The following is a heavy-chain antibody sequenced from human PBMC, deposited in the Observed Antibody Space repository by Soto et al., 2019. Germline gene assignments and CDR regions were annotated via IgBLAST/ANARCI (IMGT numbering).Heavy chain of an antibody. Sequence: ASVKVSCKASGYAFFTYDISWVRQAPGQGLEWMGWISTYSGDTKYAQKFQGRVTMTTDTSTTTAYLELRSLRSDDTAVYYCARHHGPTTSENWFDPWGQGTLVTVSS. CDR2: ISTYSGDT. J-gene: IGHJ5*02. V-gene: IGHV1-18*01. CDR1: GYAFFTYD. D-gene: IGHD5-12*01. CDR3: ARHHGPTTSENWFDP.